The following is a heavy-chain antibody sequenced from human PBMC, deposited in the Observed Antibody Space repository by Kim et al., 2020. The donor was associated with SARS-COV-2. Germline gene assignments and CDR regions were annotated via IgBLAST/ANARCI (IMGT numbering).Heavy chain of an antibody. Sequence: GESLKISCKVSGYSFTSYWISWVRQMPGKGLEWMGRIDPSDSYTNYSPSFQGHVTISADKSISTAYLQWSSLKASDTAMYYCARQERQWLVGRWFDPWGQGTLVTVSS. CDR3: ARQERQWLVGRWFDP. J-gene: IGHJ5*02. CDR1: GYSFTSYW. V-gene: IGHV5-10-1*01. CDR2: IDPSDSYT. D-gene: IGHD6-19*01.